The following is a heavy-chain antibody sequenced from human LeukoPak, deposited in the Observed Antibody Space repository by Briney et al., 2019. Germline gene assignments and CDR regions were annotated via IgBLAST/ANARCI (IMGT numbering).Heavy chain of an antibody. CDR2: ISSSASP. Sequence: SETLSLTCICCGASISRYYWSGIRQPPGKGLEGIGYISSSASPNSIPSLKSRVTISADTSKNQLSLNLSSVNAADAAVYYCARVGSRWNWFDAWGQGTLVTVSS. CDR1: GASISRYY. V-gene: IGHV4-59*08. D-gene: IGHD6-13*01. CDR3: ARVGSRWNWFDA. J-gene: IGHJ5*02.